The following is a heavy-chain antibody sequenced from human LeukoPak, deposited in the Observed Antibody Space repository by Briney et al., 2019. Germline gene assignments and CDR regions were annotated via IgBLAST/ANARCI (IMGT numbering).Heavy chain of an antibody. CDR3: ARVYYGGNSGVFDY. V-gene: IGHV4-59*01. CDR2: IYYSGST. Sequence: PSETLSLTCTVSGGSITSFYWSWIRQPPGKGLEWIGYIYYSGSTNYNPSLKSRVTISVDTSKNQFSLKLSSVTAADTAVYYCARVYYGGNSGVFDYWGQGTLVTVSS. J-gene: IGHJ4*02. D-gene: IGHD4-23*01. CDR1: GGSITSFY.